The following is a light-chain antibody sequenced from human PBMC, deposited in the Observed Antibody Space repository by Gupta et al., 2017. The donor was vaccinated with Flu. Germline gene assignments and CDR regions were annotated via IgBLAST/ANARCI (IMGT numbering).Light chain of an antibody. J-gene: IGKJ1*01. V-gene: IGKV4-1*01. CDR2: SAS. CDR1: QTLLSSDNKND. CDR3: QQDLKIPNT. Sequence: DIVVTQSQDSLAVSLGERATINCRSDQTLLSSDNKNDLAWYQQKPGQPPKLLISSASTRESGVPDRFSGSGSGTDFSLTITSLQPEDVAVYYCQQDLKIPNTFGQGTKVEIK.